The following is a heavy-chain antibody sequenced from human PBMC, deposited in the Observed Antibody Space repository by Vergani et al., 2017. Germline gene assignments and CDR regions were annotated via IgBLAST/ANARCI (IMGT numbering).Heavy chain of an antibody. CDR3: ARTLAVAGTGYGVWYFDL. D-gene: IGHD6-19*01. Sequence: EVQLVQSGAAVKKPGESLKISCKGSGYSFTSYWIGWVRPMPGKGLEWMGIIYPGDSDTRSSPSFQGQVTISADKSISTAYLQWSSLKASDTAMYYCARTLAVAGTGYGVWYFDLWGRGTLVTVSS. CDR2: IYPGDSDT. V-gene: IGHV5-51*01. J-gene: IGHJ2*01. CDR1: GYSFTSYW.